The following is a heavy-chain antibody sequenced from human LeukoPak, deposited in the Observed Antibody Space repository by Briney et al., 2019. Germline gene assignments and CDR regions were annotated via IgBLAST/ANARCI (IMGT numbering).Heavy chain of an antibody. CDR1: GGSISSGDYY. CDR3: ARAFLRGSYSGSWFDP. V-gene: IGHV4-30-4*01. Sequence: SQALSLTCTVSGGSISSGDYYGSWIRQPPGKGVEWIGYIYYSGSTYYNQSLKSRVTISVDTSKNRFSLKLSSVTAADTDVYYCARAFLRGSYSGSWFDPWGQGTMVTVSS. D-gene: IGHD1-26*01. J-gene: IGHJ5*02. CDR2: IYYSGST.